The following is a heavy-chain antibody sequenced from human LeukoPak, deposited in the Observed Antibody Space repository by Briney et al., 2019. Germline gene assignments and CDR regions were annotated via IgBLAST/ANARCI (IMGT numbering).Heavy chain of an antibody. CDR2: ILYDGTNN. CDR1: RFTFCNFA. V-gene: IGHV3-30*04. CDR3: ARDTEAVAGFFYYYYGMDV. Sequence: GGSLTLSCAASRFTFCNFAMLWLPQAPGKGLVGVTNILYDGTNNYHADSVRGRFTITRANSKNALYLQMNSLRAEDTAVYYWARDTEAVAGFFYYYYGMDVWGQGTTVTVSS. J-gene: IGHJ6*02. D-gene: IGHD6-19*01.